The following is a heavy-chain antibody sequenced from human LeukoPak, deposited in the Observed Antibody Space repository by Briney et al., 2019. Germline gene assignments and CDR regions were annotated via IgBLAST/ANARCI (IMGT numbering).Heavy chain of an antibody. CDR1: GYTFTNYA. V-gene: IGHV7-4-1*02. CDR3: ARAYQPLGGLSFPDS. D-gene: IGHD3-16*02. CDR2: INTNTGDP. Sequence: GASVKVSCKASGYTFTNYAMNWARQAPGQGLEWMGWINTNTGDPTYAQDFTGRFVFSVDTSVSTAYLQISSLKAEDTAVYYCARAYQPLGGLSFPDSWGQGTLVTVSS. J-gene: IGHJ5*01.